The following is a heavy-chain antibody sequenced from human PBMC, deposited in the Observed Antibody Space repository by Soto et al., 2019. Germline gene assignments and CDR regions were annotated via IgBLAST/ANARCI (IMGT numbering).Heavy chain of an antibody. CDR1: GDTFSSYA. J-gene: IGHJ6*02. V-gene: IGHV1-69*13. CDR2: IIPTFGRT. Sequence: SLKVSCKASGDTFSSYAISWVRQAPGKGLEWMGKIIPTFGRTNYAQKFQGRLTISADDSTSTAYMELRSLVSEDTAVYYCARDPLSSFAMDVWGQGTTVTVSS. D-gene: IGHD6-6*01. CDR3: ARDPLSSFAMDV.